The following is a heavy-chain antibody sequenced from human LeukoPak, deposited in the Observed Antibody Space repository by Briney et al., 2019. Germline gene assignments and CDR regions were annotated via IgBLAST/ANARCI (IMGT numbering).Heavy chain of an antibody. D-gene: IGHD3-10*01. CDR2: FDLEDGAT. V-gene: IGHV1-24*01. CDR1: GYTLTELA. CDR3: ATWRLHYYGSGTSAFDI. J-gene: IGHJ3*02. Sequence: GASVKVSCKVSGYTLTELAMHWGRQAPGKGLELMGGFDLEDGATIYAQKFQGRVTMTEDTSTDTAYMELSSLRSEDTAVYYCATWRLHYYGSGTSAFDIWGQGTMVTVSS.